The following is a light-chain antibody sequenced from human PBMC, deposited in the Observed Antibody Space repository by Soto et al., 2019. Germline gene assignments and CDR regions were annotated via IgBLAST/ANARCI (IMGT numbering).Light chain of an antibody. V-gene: IGLV2-14*03. Sequence: QSALTQPASVSGSPGQSITISCIGTSSDIGRYDYVSWYQQFPGKAPKLMIYRVINRPSGVSDRFSGSKSGNSASLSISGLQPEDEASYFCGSYTSATTWVFGGGTKLTVL. CDR1: SSDIGRYDY. CDR3: GSYTSATTWV. J-gene: IGLJ3*02. CDR2: RVI.